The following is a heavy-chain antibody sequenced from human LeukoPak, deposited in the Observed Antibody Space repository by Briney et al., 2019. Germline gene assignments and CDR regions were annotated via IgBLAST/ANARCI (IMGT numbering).Heavy chain of an antibody. CDR3: ANLFDFLSGPPG. J-gene: IGHJ4*02. D-gene: IGHD3-3*01. Sequence: ASVKVSCKVSGTTLTELSMHWVRQAPGKGLEWMGGFDPEDGETIYAQKFQGRVTMTEDTSTDTAYMELSSLRSEDTAVYYCANLFDFLSGPPGWGQGTLVTVSS. CDR2: FDPEDGET. CDR1: GTTLTELS. V-gene: IGHV1-24*01.